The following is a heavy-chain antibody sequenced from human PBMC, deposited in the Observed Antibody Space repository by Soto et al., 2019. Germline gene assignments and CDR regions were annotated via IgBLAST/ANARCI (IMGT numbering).Heavy chain of an antibody. D-gene: IGHD3-10*01. Sequence: VQLVQSGAEVKKPGASVTVSCKASGYTFTTYSVHWVRQAPGQSLEWMGWIKTDSGQTKYAQRFQGRVIITRDTSATTVYMALNNLKSEDTAMYYCARQRGRYITTWGSGRPDNWFDPWGQGTLVTVSS. CDR1: GYTFTTYS. J-gene: IGHJ5*02. V-gene: IGHV1-3*04. CDR2: IKTDSGQT. CDR3: ARQRGRYITTWGSGRPDNWFDP.